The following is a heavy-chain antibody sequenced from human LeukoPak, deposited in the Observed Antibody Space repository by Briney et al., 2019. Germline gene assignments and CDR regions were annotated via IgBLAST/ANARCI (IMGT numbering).Heavy chain of an antibody. CDR1: GFTFSSYS. CDR2: ISSSSSYI. CDR3: ARGSRIVVVTPLAFDI. D-gene: IGHD2-21*02. V-gene: IGHV3-21*01. Sequence: GGSLRLSCAASGFTFSSYSMNWVRQAPGKGLEWVSSISSSSSYIYYADSVKGRFTISRDNAKNSLYLQMNSLRAEDTAVYYCARGSRIVVVTPLAFDIWGQGTMVTVSS. J-gene: IGHJ3*02.